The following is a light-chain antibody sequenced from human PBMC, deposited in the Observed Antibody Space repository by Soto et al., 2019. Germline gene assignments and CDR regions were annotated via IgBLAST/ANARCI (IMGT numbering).Light chain of an antibody. CDR3: ATWDSSLSAGV. CDR2: DND. CDR1: SSNIGDNY. V-gene: IGLV1-51*01. Sequence: QSVLTQPPSVSAAPGQKVTISCSGSSSNIGDNYISWYQQLPGTGPKLLIYDNDKRPSGIPDRFSGSKSGTSATRGITGLQTGDEADYYCATWDSSLSAGVFGGGTKLTVL. J-gene: IGLJ2*01.